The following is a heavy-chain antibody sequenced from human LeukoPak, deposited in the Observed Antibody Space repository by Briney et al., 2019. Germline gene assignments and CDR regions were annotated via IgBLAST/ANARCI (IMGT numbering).Heavy chain of an antibody. CDR2: IYYSGST. CDR1: GDSISSSSYY. CDR3: ARHRRYVTGGEEYDY. Sequence: ETLSLTCTVSGDSISSSSYYWAWIRQPPGKGLEWIGSIYYSGSTYYNPSLKSRVTISVDTSKNQFSLKVSSVTAADTAVYYCARHRRYVTGGEEYDYCGQGEPFTVSS. V-gene: IGHV4-39*01. D-gene: IGHD2-8*02. J-gene: IGHJ4*02.